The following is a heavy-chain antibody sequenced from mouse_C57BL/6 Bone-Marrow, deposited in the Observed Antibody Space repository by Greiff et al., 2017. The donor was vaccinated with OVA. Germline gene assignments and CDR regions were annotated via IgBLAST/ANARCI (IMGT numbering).Heavy chain of an antibody. V-gene: IGHV8-8*01. Sequence: QVTLKVSGPGLLQPSPSLRLSCSFSGFSLSTFGMGVGWIRQPSGKGLEWLAHIWWDDDKYYNPALKSRLTISKDTSKNQVFLKIANVDTADTATDDCAQITTVVPDWYFDGWGTGTTVTVSS. D-gene: IGHD1-1*01. CDR3: AQITTVVPDWYFDG. J-gene: IGHJ1*03. CDR2: IWWDDDK. CDR1: GFSLSTFGMG.